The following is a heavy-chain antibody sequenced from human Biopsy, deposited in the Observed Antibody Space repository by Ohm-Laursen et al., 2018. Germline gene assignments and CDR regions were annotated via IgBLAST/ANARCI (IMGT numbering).Heavy chain of an antibody. CDR2: ISFTGTSS. CDR1: GFTFSAYE. Sequence: SLRLSCAASGFTFSAYEMNWVRQAPGKGLEWVSYISFTGTSSYYADSVKGRFTISRDNAKNSLYLQMSSLRAEDTAVYYCARSYFWGSYRSPYFDSWGQGTLVAVSS. CDR3: ARSYFWGSYRSPYFDS. D-gene: IGHD3-16*02. V-gene: IGHV3-48*03. J-gene: IGHJ4*02.